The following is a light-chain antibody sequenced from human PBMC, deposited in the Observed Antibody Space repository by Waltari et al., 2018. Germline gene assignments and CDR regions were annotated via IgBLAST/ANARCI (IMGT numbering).Light chain of an antibody. Sequence: QSALTQPPSASGSPGQSVTISCSGTNHDIGTYNYVSWFQQHPGRAPKLLIYEVNKRPSGVPDRFSGSKSDNRASLTVSGLQADDEAVYHCSSYAGSNTLVFGGGTRLTVL. V-gene: IGLV2-8*01. CDR1: NHDIGTYNY. CDR3: SSYAGSNTLV. J-gene: IGLJ2*01. CDR2: EVN.